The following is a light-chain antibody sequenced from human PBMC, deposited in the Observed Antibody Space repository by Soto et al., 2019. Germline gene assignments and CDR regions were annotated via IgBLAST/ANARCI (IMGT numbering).Light chain of an antibody. CDR2: DAS. CDR1: QSISNW. Sequence: DIQMTQSPSSLSASVGDRVTITCRASQSISNWLAWYQQKPGKAPKLLIYDASTLESGVPSRFSGGGFGTDFTLTISGLQPDDFATYYCQQYSSYSTFGQGTKVE. CDR3: QQYSSYST. V-gene: IGKV1-5*01. J-gene: IGKJ1*01.